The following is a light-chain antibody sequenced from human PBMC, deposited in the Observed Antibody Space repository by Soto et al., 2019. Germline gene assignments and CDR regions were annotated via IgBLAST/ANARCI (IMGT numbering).Light chain of an antibody. CDR3: QQRSNF. CDR2: DAS. Sequence: EIVMTQSPATLSVSPGVRATLSCRASQSISDTLAWYQQKPGQAPRLLIHDASNRATGIPARFSGSGSGTDFTLTISSLEPEDFAVYYCQQRSNFFGGGTKVDIK. CDR1: QSISDT. J-gene: IGKJ4*01. V-gene: IGKV3-11*01.